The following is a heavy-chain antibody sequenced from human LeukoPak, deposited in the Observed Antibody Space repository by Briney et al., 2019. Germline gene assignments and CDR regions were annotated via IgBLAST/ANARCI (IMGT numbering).Heavy chain of an antibody. CDR3: AAGEVGQLFDY. CDR2: FDLEDGET. CDR1: GYALSELS. D-gene: IGHD5-24*01. V-gene: IGHV1-24*01. J-gene: IGHJ4*02. Sequence: ASVKVSCKVSGYALSELSMHWVRQAPGKGLEWMGGFDLEDGETIYVQKFQGRVTMTEDTFTDTAYMELSSLRSDDTAVYFCAAGEVGQLFDYWGQGTLVTVSS.